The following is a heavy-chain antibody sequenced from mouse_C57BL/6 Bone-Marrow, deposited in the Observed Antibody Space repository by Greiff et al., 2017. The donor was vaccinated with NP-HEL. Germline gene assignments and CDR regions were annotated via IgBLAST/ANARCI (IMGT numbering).Heavy chain of an antibody. J-gene: IGHJ2*01. CDR1: GYAFSSYW. Sequence: QVHVKQSGAELVKPGASVKISCKASGYAFSSYWMNWVKQRPGKGLEWIGQIYPGDGDTNYNGKFKGKATLTADKSSRTTCMQLSSLTSEASAVDSCSRRGFTVPYFDYWGQGTTLTVSS. CDR3: SRRGFTVPYFDY. CDR2: IYPGDGDT. V-gene: IGHV1-80*01.